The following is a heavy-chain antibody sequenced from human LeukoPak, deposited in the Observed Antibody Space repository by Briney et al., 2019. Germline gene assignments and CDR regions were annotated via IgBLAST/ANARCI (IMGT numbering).Heavy chain of an antibody. V-gene: IGHV4-31*03. D-gene: IGHD3-22*01. CDR2: IYYSGTT. CDR1: GGSISSGGYY. CDR3: ARDSGGYYPLE. Sequence: SETLSLTCTVSGGSISSGGYYWSWIRQHPGRGLEWIGYIYYSGTTYYNPSLKSRVSISVDTSKNQFSLNLSSVTAADTAVYYCARDSGGYYPLEWGRGTLVTVSS. J-gene: IGHJ4*02.